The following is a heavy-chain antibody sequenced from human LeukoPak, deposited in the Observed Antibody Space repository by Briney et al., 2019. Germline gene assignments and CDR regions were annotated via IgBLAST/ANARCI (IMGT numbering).Heavy chain of an antibody. CDR1: GFTFSSYA. Sequence: PGGSLRLSCAASGFTFSSYAMHWVRQAPGKGLEWVAVISYDGSNKYYADSVKGRFTISRDNSKNTLYLQMNSLTAGDTAVCYCAKYWGGLDYWGQGTLVTVSS. V-gene: IGHV3-30*04. CDR2: ISYDGSNK. D-gene: IGHD7-27*01. CDR3: AKYWGGLDY. J-gene: IGHJ4*02.